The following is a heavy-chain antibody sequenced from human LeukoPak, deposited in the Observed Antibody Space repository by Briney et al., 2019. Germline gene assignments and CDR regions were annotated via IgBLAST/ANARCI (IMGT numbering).Heavy chain of an antibody. CDR3: ASSTAGYSSGWSDY. Sequence: SVKVSCKASGGTFSSYAISWVRQAPGQGLEWMGGIIPIFGTANYAQKFQGRVTITTDESTSTAYMELSSLRSEDTAVYYCASSTAGYSSGWSDYWGQGTLVTVSS. CDR2: IIPIFGTA. V-gene: IGHV1-69*05. D-gene: IGHD6-19*01. J-gene: IGHJ4*02. CDR1: GGTFSSYA.